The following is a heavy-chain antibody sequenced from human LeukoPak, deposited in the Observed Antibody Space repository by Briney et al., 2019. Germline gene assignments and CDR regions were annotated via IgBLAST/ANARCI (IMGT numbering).Heavy chain of an antibody. D-gene: IGHD3-10*01. CDR2: INPNSGGT. CDR3: AREPYGSGSFRTDYYYMDV. V-gene: IGHV1-2*02. J-gene: IGHJ6*03. CDR1: GFTFSSYG. Sequence: GGSLRLSCAASGFTFSSYGMHWVRQAPGQGLEWMGWINPNSGGTNYAQKFQGRVTMTRDTSISTAYMELSRLRSDDTAVYYCAREPYGSGSFRTDYYYMDVWGKGTTVTISS.